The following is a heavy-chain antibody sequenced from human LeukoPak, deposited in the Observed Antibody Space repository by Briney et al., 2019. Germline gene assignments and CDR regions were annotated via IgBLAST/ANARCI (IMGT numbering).Heavy chain of an antibody. V-gene: IGHV3-74*01. CDR2: INSDGRST. J-gene: IGHJ4*02. CDR1: GFTFSSYW. D-gene: IGHD6-13*01. CDR3: QAGIASAGAIDY. Sequence: GGSLRLSCAASGFTFSSYWMHWVRQAPGKGLVWVSRINSDGRSTGYADSVKGRFTISRDNTKNTLYLQMNSLRAEDTAVYYCQAGIASAGAIDYWGQGTLVTVSS.